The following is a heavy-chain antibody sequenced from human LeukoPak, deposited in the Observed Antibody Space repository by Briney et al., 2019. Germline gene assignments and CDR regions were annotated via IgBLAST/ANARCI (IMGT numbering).Heavy chain of an antibody. CDR3: AKVGARYFYMDV. CDR1: GFTFSSYA. Sequence: GGSLRLSCAASGFTFSSYAMSWVRQAPGKGLEWVSAISGSGGSTYYADSVKGRFTISRDNSKNTLYPQMNSLRAEDTAVYYCAKVGARYFYMDVWGKGTTVTVSS. J-gene: IGHJ6*03. CDR2: ISGSGGST. D-gene: IGHD3-9*01. V-gene: IGHV3-23*01.